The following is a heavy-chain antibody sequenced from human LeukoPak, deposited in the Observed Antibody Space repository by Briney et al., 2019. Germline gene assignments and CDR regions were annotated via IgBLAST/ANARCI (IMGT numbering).Heavy chain of an antibody. V-gene: IGHV1-2*02. CDR2: INPNSGGT. D-gene: IGHD6-6*01. CDR1: GYTFTGYY. Sequence: ASVKVSCKASGYTFTGYYMHWVRQAPGQGLEWMGWINPNSGGTNYAQKFQGRVTMTRDTSISTAYMELSRLRSDDTAVYYCARRLADSSSGAFDIWGQGTMVTVSS. J-gene: IGHJ3*02. CDR3: ARRLADSSSGAFDI.